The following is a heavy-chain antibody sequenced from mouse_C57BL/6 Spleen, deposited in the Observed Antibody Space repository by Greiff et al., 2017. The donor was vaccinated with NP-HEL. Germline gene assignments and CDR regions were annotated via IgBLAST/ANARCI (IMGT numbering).Heavy chain of an antibody. V-gene: IGHV1-69*01. J-gene: IGHJ3*01. Sequence: QVQLQQPGAELVMPGASVKLSCKASGYTFTNYWMHWVKQRPGQGLEWIGELDPSDTYTNYNQKFKGKSTLTVDKSSSTAYMQLSSLTSEDSAVYYCARDHGSTYWFAYWGQGTLVTVSA. CDR2: LDPSDTYT. CDR1: GYTFTNYW. CDR3: ARDHGSTYWFAY. D-gene: IGHD1-1*01.